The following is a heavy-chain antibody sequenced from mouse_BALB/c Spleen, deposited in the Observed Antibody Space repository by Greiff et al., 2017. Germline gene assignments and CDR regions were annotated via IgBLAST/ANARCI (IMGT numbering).Heavy chain of an antibody. CDR3: TRDGNYPFAY. D-gene: IGHD2-1*01. CDR1: GFTFSNYW. V-gene: IGHV6-6*02. Sequence: EVKLVESGGGLVQPGGSMKLSCVASGFTFSNYWMNWVRQSPEKGLEWVAEIRLKSNNYATHYAESGKGRFTISRDDSKSSVYLQMNNLRAEDTGIYYCTRDGNYPFAYWGQGTLVTVSA. J-gene: IGHJ3*01. CDR2: IRLKSNNYAT.